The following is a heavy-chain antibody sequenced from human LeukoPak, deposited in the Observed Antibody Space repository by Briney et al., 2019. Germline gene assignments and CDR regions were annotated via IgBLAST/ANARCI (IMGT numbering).Heavy chain of an antibody. CDR2: IYPGDSES. CDR1: GYRFTIYW. CDR3: ARAYYYDGSGYSSYFDY. V-gene: IGHV5-51*01. Sequence: GESLKISCKGSGYRFTIYWIGWVRQMPGKGLEWMGIIYPGDSESRYSPSFQGQVTISADKFISTAYLQWSSLRASDTAMYYCARAYYYDGSGYSSYFDYWGQGTLVTVSS. J-gene: IGHJ4*02. D-gene: IGHD3-22*01.